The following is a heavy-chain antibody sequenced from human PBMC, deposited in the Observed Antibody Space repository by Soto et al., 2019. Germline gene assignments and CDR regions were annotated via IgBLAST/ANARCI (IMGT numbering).Heavy chain of an antibody. V-gene: IGHV3-7*05. J-gene: IGHJ4*02. D-gene: IGHD3-10*01. CDR3: ASSMGRGGNDY. CDR1: GFTFSDYW. CDR2: IKTDGSEK. Sequence: EVQLVESGGGLVQPGGSLRLSCAASGFTFSDYWMSWVRQAPGKGLECVANIKTDGSEKFYVDPVKSRFTISRDNAKNSLYLHMNSLRAADTAVYYCASSMGRGGNDYWGQGTLVAVSS.